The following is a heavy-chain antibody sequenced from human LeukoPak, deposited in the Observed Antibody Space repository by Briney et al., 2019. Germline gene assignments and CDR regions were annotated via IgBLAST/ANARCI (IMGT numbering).Heavy chain of an antibody. CDR1: GFTFSSYA. D-gene: IGHD2-15*01. Sequence: PGGSLRLSCAASGFTFSSYAMSWVRQAPGKGLEWVSAISGSGGSTYYADSVKGRFTISRDNSKNPLYLQMNSLRAEDTAVYYCATGQRMTPLGYWGQGTLVTVSS. V-gene: IGHV3-23*01. CDR3: ATGQRMTPLGY. CDR2: ISGSGGST. J-gene: IGHJ4*02.